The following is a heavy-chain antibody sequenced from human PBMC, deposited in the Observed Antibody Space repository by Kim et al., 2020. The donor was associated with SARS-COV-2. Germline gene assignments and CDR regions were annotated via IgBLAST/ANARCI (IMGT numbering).Heavy chain of an antibody. CDR3: AKDDYYDNSGYLGAFDV. CDR1: GFTFNNYA. V-gene: IGHV3-23*01. J-gene: IGHJ3*01. D-gene: IGHD3-22*01. Sequence: GGSLRLSCAASGFTFNNYAMSWVRQAPGKGLEWVSAVRSSGKTFYADSVKGRFTISTDNSKNTLYLQMNSLRAEDTALYYCAKDDYYDNSGYLGAFDVWGQGTMVTVSS. CDR2: VRSSGKT.